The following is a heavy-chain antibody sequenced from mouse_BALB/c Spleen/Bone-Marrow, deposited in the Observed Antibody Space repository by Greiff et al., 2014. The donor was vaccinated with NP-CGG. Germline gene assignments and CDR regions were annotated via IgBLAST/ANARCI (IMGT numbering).Heavy chain of an antibody. CDR2: IWAGGST. D-gene: IGHD1-2*01. CDR1: GFSLTSYG. CDR3: ARGSTTATFAY. V-gene: IGHV2-9*02. Sequence: QVQLQQSGPGLVAPSHSLSITCTVSGFSLTSYGVHWVRQPPGKGLEWLGVIWAGGSTNYSSALMSRLSISEDNSKSQVFLKMNSLQTDDTAMYYCARGSTTATFAYWGQGTLVTVSA. J-gene: IGHJ3*01.